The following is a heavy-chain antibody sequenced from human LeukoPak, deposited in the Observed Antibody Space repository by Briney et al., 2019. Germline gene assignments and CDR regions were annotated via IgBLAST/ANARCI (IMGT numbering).Heavy chain of an antibody. CDR3: ARSLYGSGSYFAY. J-gene: IGHJ4*02. CDR2: INPNSGGT. D-gene: IGHD3-10*01. Sequence: GASVKVSCKASGYTFTGYYMHWVRQAPGQGLEWMGWINPNSGGTNYAQKFQGGVTMTRDTSISTAYMELSRLRSDDTAVYYCARSLYGSGSYFAYWGQGTLVTVSS. CDR1: GYTFTGYY. V-gene: IGHV1-2*02.